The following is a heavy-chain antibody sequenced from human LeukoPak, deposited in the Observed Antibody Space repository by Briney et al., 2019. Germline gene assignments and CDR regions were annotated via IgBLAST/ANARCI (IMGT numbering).Heavy chain of an antibody. CDR1: GDSISSRNYY. D-gene: IGHD3-22*01. Sequence: KPSETLSLTCTVSGDSISSRNYYWGWIRQPPGKGLEWIGNIHYSGNTFTKPSLKSRVTMSVDTSTNQFSLKMTSVTAADTAVYCCADLLLLGGYFDFWGQGALVTVSS. CDR3: ADLLLLGGYFDF. CDR2: IHYSGNT. V-gene: IGHV4-39*01. J-gene: IGHJ4*02.